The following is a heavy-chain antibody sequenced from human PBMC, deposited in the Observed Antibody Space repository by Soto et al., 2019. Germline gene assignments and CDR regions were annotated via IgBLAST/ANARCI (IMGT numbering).Heavy chain of an antibody. V-gene: IGHV1-18*04. Sequence: ASVKVSCKAAGYTFTSYGISWVRQAPGQGLEWMGWISAYNGNTNYAQKLQGRVTMTTDTSTSTAYMELRSLRSDDTAVYYCASAYYWGPNYGMDVWGQGTTVTV. CDR1: GYTFTSYG. CDR3: ASAYYWGPNYGMDV. J-gene: IGHJ6*02. CDR2: ISAYNGNT. D-gene: IGHD3-22*01.